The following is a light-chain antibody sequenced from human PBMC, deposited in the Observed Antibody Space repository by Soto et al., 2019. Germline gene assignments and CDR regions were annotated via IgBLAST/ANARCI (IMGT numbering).Light chain of an antibody. V-gene: IGKV3-15*01. CDR1: HSVSSN. J-gene: IGKJ1*01. Sequence: EIVMAQSPATLSVSPGERATLSCRASHSVSSNLSWYQQKPGQAPRLLIYGASSRATGIPARFSGSGSGTEFTLTINRLQSEDFVVNYCQQYGTSPTFGKGTKVDI. CDR2: GAS. CDR3: QQYGTSPT.